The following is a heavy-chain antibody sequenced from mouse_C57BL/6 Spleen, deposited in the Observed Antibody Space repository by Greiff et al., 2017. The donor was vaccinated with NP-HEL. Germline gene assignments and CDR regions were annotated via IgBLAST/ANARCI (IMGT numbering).Heavy chain of an antibody. D-gene: IGHD3-2*02. J-gene: IGHJ2*01. CDR1: GYSITSGYY. Sequence: EVHLVESGPGLVKPSQSLSLTCSVTGYSITSGYYWNWIRQFPGNKLEWMGYISYDGSNNYNPSLKNRISITRDTSKNQFFLKLNSVTTEDTATYYCAREGRLQGVDYWGQGTTLTVSS. CDR2: ISYDGSN. V-gene: IGHV3-6*01. CDR3: AREGRLQGVDY.